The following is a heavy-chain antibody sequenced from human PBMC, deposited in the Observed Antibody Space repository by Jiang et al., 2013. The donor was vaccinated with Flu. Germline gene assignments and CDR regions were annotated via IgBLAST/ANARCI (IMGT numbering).Heavy chain of an antibody. D-gene: IGHD3-10*01. CDR3: ARTPIAEAIVRGVFYYYYYAMDV. V-gene: IGHV6-1*01. J-gene: IGHJ6*02. CDR2: TYYRSKWYS. Sequence: QTLSLTCAISGDSVSSTSAAWNWIRQSPSRGLEWLGRTYYRSKWYSDYAVSLRSRITFNPDTSKNQFSLQLISVTPEDTAMYYCARTPIAEAIVRGVFYYYYYAMDVWGQGTTVTVSS. CDR1: GDSVSSTSAA.